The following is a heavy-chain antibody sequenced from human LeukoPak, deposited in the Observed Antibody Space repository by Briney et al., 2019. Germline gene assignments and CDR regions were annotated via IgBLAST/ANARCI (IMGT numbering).Heavy chain of an antibody. V-gene: IGHV1-18*01. CDR1: GYTFTSYG. J-gene: IGHJ4*02. Sequence: ASVKVSCKASGYTFTSYGISWARQAPGQGLEWMGWISAYNGNTNYAQKLQGRVTMTTDTSTSTAYMELRSLRSDDTAVYYCAREYYDSSGYYSPCFDYWGQGTLVTVSS. CDR2: ISAYNGNT. CDR3: AREYYDSSGYYSPCFDY. D-gene: IGHD3-22*01.